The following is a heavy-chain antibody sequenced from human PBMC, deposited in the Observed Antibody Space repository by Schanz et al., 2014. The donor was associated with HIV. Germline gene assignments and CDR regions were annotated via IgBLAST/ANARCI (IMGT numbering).Heavy chain of an antibody. D-gene: IGHD3-10*01. CDR3: AKGQRGIVRGDIDY. CDR1: GFTFSSFA. Sequence: VQLVESGGGVVQPGRSLRLSCAASGFTFSSFAMHWVRQAPGKGLEWVSIISGGGGKTYYADSVKGRFTISRDNSKNTLYLQMNSLRAEDTAVYYCAKGQRGIVRGDIDYWGQGTLVTVSS. J-gene: IGHJ4*02. CDR2: ISGGGGKT. V-gene: IGHV3-23*04.